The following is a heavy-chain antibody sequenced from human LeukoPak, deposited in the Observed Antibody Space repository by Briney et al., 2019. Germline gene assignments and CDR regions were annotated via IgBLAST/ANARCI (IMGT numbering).Heavy chain of an antibody. CDR3: AREGYYDSSGDYYYYGMDV. CDR2: ISAYNGNT. D-gene: IGHD3-22*01. J-gene: IGHJ6*02. CDR1: GYTFTSYG. Sequence: ASVKVSCKASGYTFTSYGISWVRQAPGQGLDWMGWISAYNGNTNYAQKLQGRVTMTTDTSTSTAYMELRSLRSDDTAVYYCAREGYYDSSGDYYYYGMDVWGQGTTVTVSS. V-gene: IGHV1-18*01.